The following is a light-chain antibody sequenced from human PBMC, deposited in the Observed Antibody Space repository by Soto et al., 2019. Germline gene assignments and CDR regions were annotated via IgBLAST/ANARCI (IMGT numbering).Light chain of an antibody. Sequence: EIVMTQSPAPLSVSPGERATLSCRASQSVSSDLAWYEQKPRQAPRLLIYGASTRATGIAARFSGSGSGTEFTLTISSLQSEDFAVYYCQQYNNWPLTFGGGTKVEIK. CDR1: QSVSSD. CDR3: QQYNNWPLT. CDR2: GAS. J-gene: IGKJ4*01. V-gene: IGKV3-15*01.